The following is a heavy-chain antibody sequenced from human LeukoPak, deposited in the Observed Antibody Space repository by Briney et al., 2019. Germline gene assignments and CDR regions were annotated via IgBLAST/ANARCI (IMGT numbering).Heavy chain of an antibody. CDR3: ARFCGSTSWHSGYYYGIDV. Sequence: PSGTLSLTCAVSGVSIKSNNWWSWVRRPPLKGLEWIGEIYHSGSTNYTTSRESRVTVSVYRSKVQSSLDLSSVTAADTAVYYCARFCGSTSWHSGYYYGIDVWGQGTTVTVSS. CDR1: GVSIKSNNW. CDR2: IYHSGST. J-gene: IGHJ6*02. V-gene: IGHV4-4*02. D-gene: IGHD2-2*01.